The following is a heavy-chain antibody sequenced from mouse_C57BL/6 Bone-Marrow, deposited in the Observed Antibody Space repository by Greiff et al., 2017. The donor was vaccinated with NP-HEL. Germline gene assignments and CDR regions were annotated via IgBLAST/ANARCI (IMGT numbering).Heavy chain of an antibody. CDR3: ARESYYGSRWSWFAY. D-gene: IGHD1-1*01. CDR2: IYPRSGNT. CDR1: GYTFTSYG. V-gene: IGHV1-81*01. Sequence: VQVVESGAELARPGASVKLSCKASGYTFTSYGISWVKQRTGQGLEWIGEIYPRSGNTYYNEKFKGKATLTADKSSSTAYMELRSLTSEDSAVYFCARESYYGSRWSWFAYWGQGTLVTVSA. J-gene: IGHJ3*01.